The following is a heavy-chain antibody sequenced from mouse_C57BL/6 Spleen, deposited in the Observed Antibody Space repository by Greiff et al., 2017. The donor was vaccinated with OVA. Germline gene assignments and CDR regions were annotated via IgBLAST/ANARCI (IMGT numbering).Heavy chain of an antibody. CDR3: ARDRGRITRGYAMDY. V-gene: IGHV5-16*01. J-gene: IGHJ4*01. CDR2: INYDGSST. CDR1: GFTFSDYY. D-gene: IGHD1-1*01. Sequence: EVQVVESEGGLVQPGSSMKLSCTASGFTFSDYYMAWVRQVPEKGLEWVANINYDGSSTYYLDSLKSRFIISRDNAKNILYLQMSSLKSEDTATYYCARDRGRITRGYAMDYWGQGTSVTVSS.